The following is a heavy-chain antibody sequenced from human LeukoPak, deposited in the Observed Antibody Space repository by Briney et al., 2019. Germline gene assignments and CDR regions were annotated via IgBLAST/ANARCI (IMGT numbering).Heavy chain of an antibody. CDR2: ISGSGGST. Sequence: LTGGSLRLSCAASGFTFSNYAMSWVRQAPGKGLEWVSAISGSGGSTYYADSVKGRFIISRDNSKNTLYLQMNSLRAEDTAVYYCANDVGSSTTPDVWGKGTTVAVSS. J-gene: IGHJ6*04. D-gene: IGHD2-15*01. CDR1: GFTFSNYA. V-gene: IGHV3-23*01. CDR3: ANDVGSSTTPDV.